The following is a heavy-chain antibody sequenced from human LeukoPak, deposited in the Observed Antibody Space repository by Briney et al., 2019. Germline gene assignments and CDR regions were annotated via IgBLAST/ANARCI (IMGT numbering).Heavy chain of an antibody. D-gene: IGHD4-17*01. Sequence: GGSLRLSCAASGFTFSSYGMHWVRQAPGKGLEWVAFIRYDGSNKYYADSVKGRFTISRDNSKNTLYLQMSSLRAEDTAVYYCAKGDHDYGDYFDYWGQGTLVTVSS. V-gene: IGHV3-30*02. CDR3: AKGDHDYGDYFDY. CDR2: IRYDGSNK. CDR1: GFTFSSYG. J-gene: IGHJ4*02.